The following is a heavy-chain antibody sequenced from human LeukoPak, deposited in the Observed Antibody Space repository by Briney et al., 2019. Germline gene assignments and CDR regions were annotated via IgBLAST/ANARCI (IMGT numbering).Heavy chain of an antibody. D-gene: IGHD3-22*01. V-gene: IGHV3-30-3*02. Sequence: GGSLRLSCAASGFTFSSSAFHWVRQAPGKGLEWVAVIAYDGSHKYSADSVKGRFTISRDNSKNTLYLQMNSLRAEDTAVYYCAKRNRYYDSSGGIWGQGTLVTVSS. CDR1: GFTFSSSA. CDR3: AKRNRYYDSSGGI. J-gene: IGHJ4*02. CDR2: IAYDGSHK.